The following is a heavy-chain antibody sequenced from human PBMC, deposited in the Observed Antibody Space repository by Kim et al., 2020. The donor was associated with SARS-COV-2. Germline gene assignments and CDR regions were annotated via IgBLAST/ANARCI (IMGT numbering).Heavy chain of an antibody. CDR2: ISWNSGSI. CDR1: GFTFDDYA. CDR3: AKSIAAAGTVAFDI. D-gene: IGHD6-13*01. Sequence: GGSLRLSCAASGFTFDDYAMHWVRQAPGKGLEWVSGISWNSGSIGYADSVKGRFTISRDNAKNSLYLQMNSLRAEDTALYYCAKSIAAAGTVAFDIWGQG. J-gene: IGHJ3*02. V-gene: IGHV3-9*01.